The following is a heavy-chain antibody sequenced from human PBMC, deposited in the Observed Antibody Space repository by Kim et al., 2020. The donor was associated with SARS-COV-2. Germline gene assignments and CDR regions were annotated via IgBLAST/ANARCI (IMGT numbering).Heavy chain of an antibody. CDR3: ARDRGGSYPWDFDY. Sequence: ADSVKGRFTISRDNSKNTLYLQMNSLRAEDTAVYYCARDRGGSYPWDFDYWGQGTLVTVSS. J-gene: IGHJ4*02. D-gene: IGHD1-26*01. V-gene: IGHV3-30*07.